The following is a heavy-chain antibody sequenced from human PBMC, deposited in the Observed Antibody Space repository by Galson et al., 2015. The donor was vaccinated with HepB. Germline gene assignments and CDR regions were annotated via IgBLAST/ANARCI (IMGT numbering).Heavy chain of an antibody. V-gene: IGHV4-31*03. D-gene: IGHD3-22*01. CDR2: IYYSGST. CDR3: ASSGPYYDSRPYGMDV. CDR1: GGSISSGGYY. Sequence: LSLTCTVSGGSISSGGYYWSWIRQHPGKGLEWIGYIYYSGSTYYNPSLKSRVTISVDTSKNQFSLKLSSVTAADTAVYYCASSGPYYDSRPYGMDVWGQGTTVTVSS. J-gene: IGHJ6*02.